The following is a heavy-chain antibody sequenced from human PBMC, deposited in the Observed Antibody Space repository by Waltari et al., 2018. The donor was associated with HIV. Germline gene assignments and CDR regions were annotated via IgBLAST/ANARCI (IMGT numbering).Heavy chain of an antibody. CDR3: AKDISADSSTYFDY. CDR2: ISWDGGST. Sequence: EVQLVESGGVVVQPGGSLRLSCAASGFTFDDYTMHWVRKAPGKGLEWVSLISWDGGSTYYADSVKGRFTISRDNSKNSLYLQMNSLRTEDTALYYCAKDISADSSTYFDYWGQGTLVTVSS. V-gene: IGHV3-43*01. D-gene: IGHD3-22*01. CDR1: GFTFDDYT. J-gene: IGHJ4*02.